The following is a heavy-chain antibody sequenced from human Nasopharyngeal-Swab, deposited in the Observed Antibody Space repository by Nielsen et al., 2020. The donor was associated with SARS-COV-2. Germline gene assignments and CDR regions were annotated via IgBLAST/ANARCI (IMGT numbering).Heavy chain of an antibody. Sequence: GGSLRLSCAASGFTFDDYAMHWVRQAPGKGLEWVSSISSSSSYIYYADSVKGRFTISRDNAKNSLYLQMNSLRAEDTAVYYCARDHSLVVVITFFDYWGQGTLVTVSS. D-gene: IGHD3-22*01. CDR1: GFTFDDYA. CDR2: ISSSSSYI. CDR3: ARDHSLVVVITFFDY. V-gene: IGHV3-21*01. J-gene: IGHJ4*02.